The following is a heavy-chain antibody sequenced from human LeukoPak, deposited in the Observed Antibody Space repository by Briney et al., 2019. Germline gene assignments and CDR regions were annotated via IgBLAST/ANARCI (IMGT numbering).Heavy chain of an antibody. CDR1: GYSFTNSW. D-gene: IGHD3-22*01. Sequence: GESLKISCQGSGYSFTNSWIGWVRQMPGKGLEWMGIIYPGDSDTTYSPSIQGQVTISADKSISTAYLQWSSLKTSDTAMYYCASAGDTSDYFYFSAFDIRGQGTMVTVSS. J-gene: IGHJ3*02. CDR3: ASAGDTSDYFYFSAFDI. V-gene: IGHV5-51*01. CDR2: IYPGDSDT.